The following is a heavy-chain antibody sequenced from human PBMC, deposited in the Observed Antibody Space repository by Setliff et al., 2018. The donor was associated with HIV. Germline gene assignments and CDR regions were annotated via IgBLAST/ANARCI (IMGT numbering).Heavy chain of an antibody. V-gene: IGHV5-51*01. CDR1: GYSFTSYW. Sequence: PGESLKISCKGSGYSFTSYWIGWVRQMPGKGLEWMAVMFVGDSDTSTDSPSFQGQVTFSVDKSINTAYLQWSSLKASDTAMYYCARRWSQDAFDIWGQGTMVTVSS. CDR2: MFVGDSDT. J-gene: IGHJ3*02. D-gene: IGHD1-26*01. CDR3: ARRWSQDAFDI.